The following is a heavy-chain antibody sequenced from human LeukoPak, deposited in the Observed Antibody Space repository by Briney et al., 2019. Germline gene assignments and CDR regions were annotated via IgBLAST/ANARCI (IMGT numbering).Heavy chain of an antibody. CDR1: GFTFSSYG. V-gene: IGHV3-30*03. D-gene: IGHD5-18*01. CDR2: ISYDGSNK. CDR3: ARGVENPAMGGIDY. J-gene: IGHJ4*02. Sequence: GRSLRLSCAASGFTFSSYGMHWVRQAPGKGLEWVAVISYDGSNKYYADSVKGRFTISRDNSKNTLYLQMNSLRAEDTAVYYCARGVENPAMGGIDYWGQGTLVTVSS.